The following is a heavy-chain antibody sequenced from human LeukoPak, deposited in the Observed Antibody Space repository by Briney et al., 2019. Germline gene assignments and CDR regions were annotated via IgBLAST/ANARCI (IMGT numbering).Heavy chain of an antibody. CDR2: ISSSGSTI. V-gene: IGHV3-11*01. CDR1: GFTFTTYW. Sequence: GGSLRLSCAASGFTFTTYWMSWIRQAPGKGLEWVSYISSSGSTIYYADSVKGRFTISRDNAKNSLYLQMNSLRAEDTAVYYCARDWTTVTTFDYWGQGTLVTVSS. D-gene: IGHD4-17*01. CDR3: ARDWTTVTTFDY. J-gene: IGHJ4*02.